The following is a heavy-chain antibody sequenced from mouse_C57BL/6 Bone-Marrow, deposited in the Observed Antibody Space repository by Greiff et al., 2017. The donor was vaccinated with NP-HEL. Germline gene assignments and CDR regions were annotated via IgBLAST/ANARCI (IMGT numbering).Heavy chain of an antibody. CDR1: GYTFTSYW. V-gene: IGHV1-50*01. CDR2: IDPSDSYT. Sequence: QVQLQQSGAELVKPGASVKLSCKASGYTFTSYWMQWVKQRPGQGLEWIGEIDPSDSYTNYNQKFKGKATLTVDTSSSTAYMQLSSLTSKDSAVYYCASRGGSSYSYAMDYWGQGTSVTVSS. J-gene: IGHJ4*01. D-gene: IGHD1-1*01. CDR3: ASRGGSSYSYAMDY.